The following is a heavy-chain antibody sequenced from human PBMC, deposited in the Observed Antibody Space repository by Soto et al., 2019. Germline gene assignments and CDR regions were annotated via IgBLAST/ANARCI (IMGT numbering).Heavy chain of an antibody. Sequence: ASVEVSCEASGYTFTSYGISWVRQAPGQGLEWMGWISAHNGDTNYAQKLQGRVTMTTDTSTSTAYMELRSLRSDYTAVYYCASEATYTHACGYWGQGTLVTVSS. CDR2: ISAHNGDT. CDR1: GYTFTSYG. J-gene: IGHJ4*02. V-gene: IGHV1-18*01. CDR3: ASEATYTHACGY. D-gene: IGHD2-2*02.